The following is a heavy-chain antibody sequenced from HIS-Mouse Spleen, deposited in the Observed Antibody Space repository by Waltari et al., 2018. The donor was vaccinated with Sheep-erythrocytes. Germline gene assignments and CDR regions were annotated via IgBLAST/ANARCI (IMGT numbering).Heavy chain of an antibody. CDR2: IYYSGST. J-gene: IGHJ4*02. D-gene: IGHD3-22*01. CDR1: GGSISSSSYY. V-gene: IGHV4-39*01. CDR3: ARLYYYDSSGYYFDY. Sequence: QLQLQESGPGLVKPSETLSLTCTVSGGSISSSSYYWGWIRQPPGKGLEWSGSIYYSGSTYYNPSLKSRVTISVETSKNQFSLKLSSVTAADTAVYYCARLYYYDSSGYYFDYWGQGTLVTVSS.